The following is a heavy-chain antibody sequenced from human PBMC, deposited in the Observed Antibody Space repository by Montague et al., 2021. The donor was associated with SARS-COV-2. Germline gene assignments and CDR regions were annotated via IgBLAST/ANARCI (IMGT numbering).Heavy chain of an antibody. CDR3: ARGDGLGPYTGYAFDI. Sequence: CAISGDSVFGVSVSWKWHRQSPQWRLEWLGRTYFRSRRFDHYEVSMKGRISIKADTSKNQFSLQLDSVTPEDTAVYYCARGDGLGPYTGYAFDIWGRGTLVTVSS. J-gene: IGHJ3*02. CDR2: TYFRSRRFD. V-gene: IGHV6-1*01. D-gene: IGHD3-16*01. CDR1: GDSVFGVSVS.